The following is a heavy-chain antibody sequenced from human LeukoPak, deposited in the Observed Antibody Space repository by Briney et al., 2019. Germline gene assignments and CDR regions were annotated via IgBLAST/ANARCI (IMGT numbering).Heavy chain of an antibody. J-gene: IGHJ4*02. Sequence: GGSLRLSCAASGFTFSSYAMHWVRQAPGKGLEWVAVISYDGSNKYYADSVKGRFTISRDNSKNTLYLQMNNLRAEDTAVYYCASELSYSSSWPTDYWGQGTLVTVSS. CDR2: ISYDGSNK. CDR1: GFTFSSYA. CDR3: ASELSYSSSWPTDY. D-gene: IGHD6-13*01. V-gene: IGHV3-30-3*01.